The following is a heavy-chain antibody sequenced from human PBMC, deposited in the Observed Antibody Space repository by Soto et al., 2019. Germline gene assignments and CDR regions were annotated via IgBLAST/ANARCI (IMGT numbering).Heavy chain of an antibody. CDR3: AKDLGGCRGGSCYSVYFQH. Sequence: EVQLLESGGGLVQPGGSLRLSCAASGFTFSSYAMSWVRQAPGKGLEWVSAISGSGGSTYYADSVKGRFTISRDNSKNPLYLQINSLRAEDTAVYYCAKDLGGCRGGSCYSVYFQHWGQGTLVTVSS. J-gene: IGHJ1*01. V-gene: IGHV3-23*01. CDR2: ISGSGGST. D-gene: IGHD2-15*01. CDR1: GFTFSSYA.